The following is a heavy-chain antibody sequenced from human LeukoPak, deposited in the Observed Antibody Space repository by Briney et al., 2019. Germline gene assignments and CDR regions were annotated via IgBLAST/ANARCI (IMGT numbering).Heavy chain of an antibody. CDR1: GGSISSYY. Sequence: SATLSLTFTVSGGSISSYYWSWIRPPPGKGVEWSGYIYYSGSTNYSPSLKTRVTISVDTSKNQFSLKLSSVTAADTAVYYCARGDDAFDIGGQGTMVTVSS. J-gene: IGHJ3*02. CDR3: ARGDDAFDI. CDR2: IYYSGST. V-gene: IGHV4-59*01.